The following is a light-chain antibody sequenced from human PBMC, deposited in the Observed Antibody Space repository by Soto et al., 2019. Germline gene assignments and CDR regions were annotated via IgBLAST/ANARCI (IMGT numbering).Light chain of an antibody. CDR1: SSDVGGYNY. CDR2: EVS. CDR3: SSYAGRNNWV. J-gene: IGLJ3*02. Sequence: QSALTQPPSASGSPGQSVTISCTGTSSDVGGYNYVSWYQQNPGKAPKLMIYEVSKRPSGVPDRFSGSKSGNTASLTVSGLQAEDEADYYCSSYAGRNNWVFGGGTKLTVL. V-gene: IGLV2-8*01.